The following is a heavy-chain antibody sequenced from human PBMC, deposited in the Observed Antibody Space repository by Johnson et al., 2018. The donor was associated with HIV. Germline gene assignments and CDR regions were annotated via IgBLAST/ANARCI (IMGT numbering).Heavy chain of an antibody. CDR1: GFTFDDYG. CDR2: ISGSGGST. CDR3: AKGKSGSYWIGGDAFDI. Sequence: EQLVESGRGVVRPGGSLRLSCAASGFTFDDYGMSWVRQAPGKGLEWVSAISGSGGSTYYADSVKGRFTISSDNSKNTLYLQMNSLRAEDTAVYYCAKGKSGSYWIGGDAFDIWGQGTLVTVSS. D-gene: IGHD1-26*01. J-gene: IGHJ3*02. V-gene: IGHV3-23*04.